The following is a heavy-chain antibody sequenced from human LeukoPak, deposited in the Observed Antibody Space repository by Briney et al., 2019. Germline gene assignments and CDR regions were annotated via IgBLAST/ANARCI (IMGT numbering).Heavy chain of an antibody. CDR3: ARLGIAVAGDFDY. V-gene: IGHV4-39*01. CDR2: IYYSGTT. D-gene: IGHD6-19*01. CDR1: GGSISSSSYY. Sequence: MASETLSLTCTVSGGSISSSSYYWGWIRQPPGKGLEWIGSIYYSGTTYYNPSLKSRVTISVDTSKNQFSLQLSSVTAADTAVYYCARLGIAVAGDFDYWGQGTLVTVSS. J-gene: IGHJ4*02.